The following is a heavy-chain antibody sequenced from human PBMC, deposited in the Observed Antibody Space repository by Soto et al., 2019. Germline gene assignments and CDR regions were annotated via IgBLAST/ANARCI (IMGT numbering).Heavy chain of an antibody. V-gene: IGHV3-15*01. J-gene: IGHJ6*02. CDR1: GFTFSNAW. CDR2: IKSKTDGGTT. D-gene: IGHD4-4*01. Sequence: EVQLVESGGGLVKPGGSLRLSCAASGFTFSNAWMSWVRQAPGKGLEWVGRIKSKTDGGTTDYAAPVKGRFTISRDDSKNTLYLQMNSLKTEDTAVYYCTRFPTVTTGLNYCYYGMDVWGQGTTVTVSS. CDR3: TRFPTVTTGLNYCYYGMDV.